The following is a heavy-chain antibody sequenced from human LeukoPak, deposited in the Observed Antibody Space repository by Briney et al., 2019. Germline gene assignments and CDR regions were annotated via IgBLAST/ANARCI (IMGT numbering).Heavy chain of an antibody. Sequence: PGGSLRLSCAASGFTFDDYGMSWVRQAPGKGLEWVSGINWNGGSTGYADSVTGRFTISGDNAKNSLYLQMNSLRAEDTALYYCARSGGLEILFDYWGQGTLVTVSS. CDR1: GFTFDDYG. D-gene: IGHD2-21*01. J-gene: IGHJ4*02. CDR3: ARSGGLEILFDY. V-gene: IGHV3-20*04. CDR2: INWNGGST.